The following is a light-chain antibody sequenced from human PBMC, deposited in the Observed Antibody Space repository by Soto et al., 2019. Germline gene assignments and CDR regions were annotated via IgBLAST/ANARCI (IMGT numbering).Light chain of an antibody. CDR1: EVISDY. CDR3: QQTHTAPYS. J-gene: IGKJ2*03. V-gene: IGKV1-39*01. CDR2: GAY. Sequence: DIQLTQSPFSLSASIGDSVTITCRASEVISDYLNWYQQKPGKAPKLLIYGAYNLESGVPSRFSGSGSGTESTLTISSLQPEDSATHFCQQTHTAPYSFGQGTKLDIK.